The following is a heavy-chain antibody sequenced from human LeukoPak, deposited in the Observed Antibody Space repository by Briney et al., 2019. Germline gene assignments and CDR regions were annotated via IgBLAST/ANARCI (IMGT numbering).Heavy chain of an antibody. V-gene: IGHV3-23*01. CDR2: ISFSGDNT. D-gene: IGHD3-16*01. Sequence: PGGSLRLSCAASGFTFSIYDMSWVRQAPGKGLEWVSDISFSGDNTYYADSVKGRFTISRDNSKRTLYLQMNSLRAEDTAIYYCAKIRGWGSDYWGQGTLVTVSS. CDR1: GFTFSIYD. CDR3: AKIRGWGSDY. J-gene: IGHJ4*02.